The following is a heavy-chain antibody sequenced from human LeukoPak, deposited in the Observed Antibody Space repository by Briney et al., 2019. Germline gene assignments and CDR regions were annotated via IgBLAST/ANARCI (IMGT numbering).Heavy chain of an antibody. CDR1: GFTFSDYG. J-gene: IGHJ3*02. Sequence: GGSLRLSCAASGFTFSDYGMHWVRQAPGKGLEWVAVIWYDGSDKYYADSVKGRFTISRDNYKNTLYVQMNSLRAEDTAMYYCARESSSADAFDIWGQGTMVTVSS. V-gene: IGHV3-33*01. CDR2: IWYDGSDK. CDR3: ARESSSADAFDI. D-gene: IGHD6-6*01.